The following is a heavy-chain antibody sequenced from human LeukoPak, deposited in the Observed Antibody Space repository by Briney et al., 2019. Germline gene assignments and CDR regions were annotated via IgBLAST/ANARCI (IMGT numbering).Heavy chain of an antibody. CDR3: ARGKTAMICYYYMDV. J-gene: IGHJ6*03. D-gene: IGHD2-21*02. CDR2: MNPNSGNT. V-gene: IGHV1-8*01. CDR1: GYTFTSYD. Sequence: ASVKVSCKASGYTFTSYDINWVRQATGQGLEWMGWMNPNSGNTGYAQKFQGRVTMTRNTSISTAYMELSSLRSEDTAVYYCARGKTAMICYYYMDVWGKGTTVTVSS.